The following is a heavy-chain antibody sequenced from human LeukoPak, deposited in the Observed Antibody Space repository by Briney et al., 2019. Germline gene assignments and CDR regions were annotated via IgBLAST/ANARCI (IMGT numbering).Heavy chain of an antibody. Sequence: SETLSLTCTVSGGSISSYYWSWIRQPPGKGLEWIGYIYYSGSTNYNPSLKSRVTISVDTSKNQFSLKLSSVTAADTAVYYCARGRRGLAAAGSFDYWGQGTLVTVSS. J-gene: IGHJ4*02. CDR2: IYYSGST. CDR1: GGSISSYY. V-gene: IGHV4-59*01. D-gene: IGHD6-13*01. CDR3: ARGRRGLAAAGSFDY.